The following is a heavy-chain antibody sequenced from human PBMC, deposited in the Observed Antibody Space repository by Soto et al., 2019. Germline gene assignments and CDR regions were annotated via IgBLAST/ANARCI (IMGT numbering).Heavy chain of an antibody. Sequence: SGPTLVNPTQTLTLTCTFSGFSLSTSGVGVGWIRQPPGKALEWLALIYWDDDKRYSPSLKSRLTITKSQFSLRLTSVTAADTAVYYCARLGNYYQSLDPWGPGTLVTVSS. V-gene: IGHV2-5*02. D-gene: IGHD3-10*01. CDR2: IYWDDDK. J-gene: IGHJ5*02. CDR1: GFSLSTSGVG. CDR3: NYYQSLDP.